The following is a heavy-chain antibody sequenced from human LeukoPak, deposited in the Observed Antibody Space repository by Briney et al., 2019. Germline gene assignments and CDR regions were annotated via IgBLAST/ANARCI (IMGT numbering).Heavy chain of an antibody. V-gene: IGHV4-34*01. CDR3: ARGKYCTNGVCYSGWFDP. CDR2: INHSGST. CDR1: GFTFTTYS. J-gene: IGHJ5*02. Sequence: PGGSLRLSCEASGFTFTTYSMTWVRQPPGKGLEWIGEINHSGSTNYNPSLKSRVTISVDTSKNQFSLKLSSVTAADTAVYYCARGKYCTNGVCYSGWFDPWGQGTLVTVSS. D-gene: IGHD2-8*01.